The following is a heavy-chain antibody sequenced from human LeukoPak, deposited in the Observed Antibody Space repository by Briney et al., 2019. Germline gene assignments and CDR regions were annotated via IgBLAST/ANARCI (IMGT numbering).Heavy chain of an antibody. CDR2: IYYSGST. CDR3: ASRVGQN. V-gene: IGHV4-39*01. Sequence: SETLSLTCTVSGGSISSSSYYWGWIPQPPGKGLEWIGSIYYSGSTYYNPSLESRVTISVDTSKNQFSLKLSSVTAADTAVYYCASRVGQNWGQGTLVTVSS. J-gene: IGHJ4*02. D-gene: IGHD1-26*01. CDR1: GGSISSSSYY.